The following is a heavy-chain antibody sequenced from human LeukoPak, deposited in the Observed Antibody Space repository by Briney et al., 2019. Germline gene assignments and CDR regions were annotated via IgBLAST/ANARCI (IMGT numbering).Heavy chain of an antibody. CDR3: ARRQQWDFDY. D-gene: IGHD5-18*01. CDR2: ISSSGSTI. V-gene: IGHV3-48*03. Sequence: PGGSLRLSCAASGFTFSSYEMNWVRQAPGKGLEWVSYISSSGSTIYYADSVKGRFTISRDNAKNSLYLQMNSLRAEDTALYYCARRQQWDFDYWGQGTLVTVSS. J-gene: IGHJ4*02. CDR1: GFTFSSYE.